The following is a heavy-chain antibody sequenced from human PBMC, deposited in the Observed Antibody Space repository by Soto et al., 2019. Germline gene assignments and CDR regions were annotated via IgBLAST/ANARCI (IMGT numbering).Heavy chain of an antibody. CDR2: ISSSNTYI. Sequence: PGRSLRLSWAASGFTFSDYTMNCVRRAPGKGLEWVSSISSSNTYIYYVDSVKGRFTISRDNARNSLFLQMNSLTAEDSAVYYCARHWKYFDYWGQGTLVTVS. CDR1: GFTFSDYT. D-gene: IGHD1-1*01. V-gene: IGHV3-21*01. CDR3: ARHWKYFDY. J-gene: IGHJ4*02.